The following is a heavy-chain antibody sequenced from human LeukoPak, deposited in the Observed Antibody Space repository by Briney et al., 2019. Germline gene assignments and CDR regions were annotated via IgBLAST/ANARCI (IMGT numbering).Heavy chain of an antibody. CDR1: GGSISSYY. V-gene: IGHV4-59*01. Sequence: SETLSLTCTVSGGSISSYYWSWIRQPPGKGLEWIGYIYYSGSTNYNPSLKSRVTISVDTSKNQFSLKLSSVTAAVTAVYYCARVDSSGYEYYFDYWGQGTLVTVSS. CDR2: IYYSGST. D-gene: IGHD3-22*01. CDR3: ARVDSSGYEYYFDY. J-gene: IGHJ4*02.